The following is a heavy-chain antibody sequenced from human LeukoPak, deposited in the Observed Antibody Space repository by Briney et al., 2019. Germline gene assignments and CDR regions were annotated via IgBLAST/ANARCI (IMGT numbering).Heavy chain of an antibody. Sequence: PGGSLRLSCVASGFTLSGYSMNWVRQAPGKGLEWVSYISPSSSDIFYADSVKGRFAISRDNAKNSLYLQMNSLRDEDTAVYYCARQVTQGRWYFDLWGRGTLVTVSS. CDR2: ISPSSSDI. V-gene: IGHV3-48*02. D-gene: IGHD5-18*01. J-gene: IGHJ2*01. CDR1: GFTLSGYS. CDR3: ARQVTQGRWYFDL.